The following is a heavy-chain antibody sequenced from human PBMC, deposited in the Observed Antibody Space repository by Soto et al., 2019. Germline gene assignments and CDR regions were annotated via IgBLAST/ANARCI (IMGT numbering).Heavy chain of an antibody. CDR3: ARDLTSGDY. CDR2: INPSGGST. CDR1: GCIFTNYY. J-gene: IGHJ4*02. V-gene: IGHV1-46*01. D-gene: IGHD7-27*01. Sequence: QVQLVQSGAEVKNPGASVKLSCKASGCIFTNYYIHWVRQAPGQGLEWMAIINPSGGSTNYAQKFQGRVTLARDTFTNTVYMELSSLRSEDTAIYYCARDLTSGDYWGQGTLVTVSS.